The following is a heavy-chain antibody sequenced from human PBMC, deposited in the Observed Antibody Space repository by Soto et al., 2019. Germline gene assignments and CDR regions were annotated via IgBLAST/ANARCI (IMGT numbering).Heavy chain of an antibody. V-gene: IGHV4-59*01. J-gene: IGHJ3*02. Sequence: QVQLQESGPGLVKPSETLSLTCTVSGGSTSSYFWNWIRQPPGKGLEWIGYIYYSGSTIYNPSLKSRVTISLDTSKNQHSRRLNSVTAADSAAYYCARGRAFDIWGQGTMVTVSS. CDR2: IYYSGST. CDR1: GGSTSSYF. CDR3: ARGRAFDI.